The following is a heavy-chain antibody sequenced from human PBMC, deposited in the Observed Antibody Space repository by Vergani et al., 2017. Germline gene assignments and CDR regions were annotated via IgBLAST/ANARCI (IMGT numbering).Heavy chain of an antibody. V-gene: IGHV1-18*01. D-gene: IGHD6-6*01. CDR3: ARARGIAARPGGYYYMDV. Sequence: QVQLVQSGAEVKKPGSSVKVSCKAFGGTFNSYTISWVRQAPGQGLEWMGWISAYNGNTNYAQKLQGRVTMTTDTSTSTAYMELRSLRSDDTAVYYCARARGIAARPGGYYYMDVWGKGTTVTVSS. CDR1: GGTFNSYT. J-gene: IGHJ6*03. CDR2: ISAYNGNT.